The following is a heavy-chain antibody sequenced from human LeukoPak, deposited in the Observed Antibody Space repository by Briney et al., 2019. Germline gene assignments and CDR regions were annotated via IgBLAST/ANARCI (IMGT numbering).Heavy chain of an antibody. Sequence: PGGSLRLSCAASGFAFNTYSMNWVRRAPGKGLEWVSSISSRSDYKYYGDSVKGRFTISRDNAKNSLYLRMNSLRAEDTAVYYCARDGGYCTNGVCYLDNWGQGTPVTVSS. CDR3: ARDGGYCTNGVCYLDN. V-gene: IGHV3-21*01. CDR1: GFAFNTYS. D-gene: IGHD2-8*01. J-gene: IGHJ4*02. CDR2: ISSRSDYK.